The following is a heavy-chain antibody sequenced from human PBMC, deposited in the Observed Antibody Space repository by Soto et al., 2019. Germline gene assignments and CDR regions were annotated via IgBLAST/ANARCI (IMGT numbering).Heavy chain of an antibody. CDR1: GFAFSNYA. Sequence: GSLRLCCAASGFAFSNYAMHWVRQAPGKGLEWVSSISTSIDATYYADSVKGRFTISRDDSKNTLYLQMNSLRAEDSAVYYCAKDRTVAARHFDYWGQGTQVTVSS. J-gene: IGHJ4*02. CDR2: ISTSIDAT. V-gene: IGHV3-23*01. D-gene: IGHD6-6*01. CDR3: AKDRTVAARHFDY.